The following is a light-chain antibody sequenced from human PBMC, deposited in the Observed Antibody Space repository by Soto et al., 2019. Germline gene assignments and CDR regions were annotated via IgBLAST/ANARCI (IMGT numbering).Light chain of an antibody. CDR3: QQSYSTPPT. CDR1: QSISSY. Sequence: DIQVTQSPTSLAASAGGRVTITCRASQSISSYLNWYQQKPGKAPKLLIYAASSLQSGVPSRFSGSGSGTDFTLTISSLQPEDFATYYCQQSYSTPPTFGQGTKVDIK. CDR2: AAS. J-gene: IGKJ1*01. V-gene: IGKV1-39*01.